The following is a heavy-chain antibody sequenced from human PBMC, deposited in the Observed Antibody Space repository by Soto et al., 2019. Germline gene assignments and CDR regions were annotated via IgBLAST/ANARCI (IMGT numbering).Heavy chain of an antibody. V-gene: IGHV4-30-4*01. J-gene: IGHJ6*02. CDR1: GGSISSGDYY. CDR3: ARGSDGSGSYYKPYYYYGMDV. D-gene: IGHD3-10*01. Sequence: QVQLQESGPGLVKPSQTLSLTCTVSGGSISSGDYYWSWIRQPPGKGLEWIGYIYYSGSTYYNPSLKSRVTISVDPSKNQFSLKLSSVTAADTAVYYCARGSDGSGSYYKPYYYYGMDVWGQGTTVTVSS. CDR2: IYYSGST.